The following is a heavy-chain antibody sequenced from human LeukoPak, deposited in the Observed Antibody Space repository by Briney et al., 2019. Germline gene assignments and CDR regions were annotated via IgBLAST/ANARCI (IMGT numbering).Heavy chain of an antibody. D-gene: IGHD1-26*01. V-gene: IGHV3-15*07. CDR2: IKSKTDGGTT. Sequence: GGSLRLSCAASGFTFSNAWMNWVRQAPGKGLEWVGRIKSKTDGGTTDYAAPVKGRFTISRDDSKNTLYLQMNSLRVEDTALYYCAKESNGRRFDFDYWGQGTLATVSS. CDR1: GFTFSNAW. CDR3: AKESNGRRFDFDY. J-gene: IGHJ4*02.